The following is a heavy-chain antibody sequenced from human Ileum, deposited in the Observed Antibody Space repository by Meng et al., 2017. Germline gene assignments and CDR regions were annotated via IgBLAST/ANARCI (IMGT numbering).Heavy chain of an antibody. J-gene: IGHJ4*02. V-gene: IGHV1-2*06. CDR3: ARGRFSNSMFYFDF. D-gene: IGHD6-6*01. CDR1: GYSFTGYY. Sequence: SVKVSCKASGYSFTGYYMHWVRQAPGQGLEWMGRINPNSGVTNYEQKYQGRVTMTRDTSITTAYMELSSLRSDDTAVYYCARGRFSNSMFYFDFWGQGTLVTVSS. CDR2: INPNSGVT.